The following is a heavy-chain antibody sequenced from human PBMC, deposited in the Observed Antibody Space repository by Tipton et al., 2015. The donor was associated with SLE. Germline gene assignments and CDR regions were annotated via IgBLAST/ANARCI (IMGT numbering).Heavy chain of an antibody. V-gene: IGHV4-4*08. J-gene: IGHJ3*02. CDR1: GGSISSYY. Sequence: TLSLTCTVSGGSISSYYWSWIRQPPGKGLEWIGYIYTSGSTNYNPSLKSRVTISVDTSKNQFSLKLSSVTAADTAAYYCARVNPGAGDAFDIWGQGTMVTVSS. CDR3: ARVNPGAGDAFDI. D-gene: IGHD6-19*01. CDR2: IYTSGST.